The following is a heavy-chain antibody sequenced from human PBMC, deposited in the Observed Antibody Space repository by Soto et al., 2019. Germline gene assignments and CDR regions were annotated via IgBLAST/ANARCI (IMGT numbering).Heavy chain of an antibody. V-gene: IGHV4-39*01. J-gene: IGHJ6*02. CDR1: GDSISGSNYY. CDR3: ARGDYDFWNGYYFTYYAIDF. CDR2: IYYTGAI. Sequence: PSETLSLTCSVSGDSISGSNYYWGWIRQPPGKGPEWIGSIYYTGAIYYNPSLKSRLTISVDTSKNQFSLRLNSVTTADTAVYYCARGDYDFWNGYYFTYYAIDFWGQGATVTVSS. D-gene: IGHD3-3*01.